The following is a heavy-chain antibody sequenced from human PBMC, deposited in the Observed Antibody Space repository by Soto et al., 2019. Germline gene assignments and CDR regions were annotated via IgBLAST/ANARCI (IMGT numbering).Heavy chain of an antibody. CDR1: GFTFSSYD. CDR2: ISSNGGTT. CDR3: VRRVSGNYDY. Sequence: EVQLAESGGGMVQPGGSLRLSCVASGFTFSSYDMHWVRQATGKGLESVSSISSNGGTTYYGNSVQGRFTISRDNSKNTLYLQMGSLRAEDMAVYYCVRRVSGNYDYWGQGTLVIVSS. D-gene: IGHD1-7*01. V-gene: IGHV3-64*01. J-gene: IGHJ4*02.